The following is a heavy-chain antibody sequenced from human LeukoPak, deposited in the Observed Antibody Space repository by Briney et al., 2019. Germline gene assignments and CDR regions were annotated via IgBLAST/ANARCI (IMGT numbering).Heavy chain of an antibody. CDR1: GFTFSSYE. CDR3: ARDLLGGTFDY. D-gene: IGHD2-15*01. J-gene: IGHJ4*02. CDR2: ISSSGSTI. Sequence: PGGSLRLSCAASGFTFSSYEMNWVRQAPGKGLEWVSYISSSGSTIYYADSVKGRFTISRDNAKNSLYLQMNSLRAEDTAVYYCARDLLGGTFDYWGQGTLVTVSS. V-gene: IGHV3-48*03.